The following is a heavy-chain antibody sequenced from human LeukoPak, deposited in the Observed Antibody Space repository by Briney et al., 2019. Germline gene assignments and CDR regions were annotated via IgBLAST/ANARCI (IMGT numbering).Heavy chain of an antibody. CDR2: IIPIFGTA. CDR1: GGTFSSYA. J-gene: IGHJ3*01. CDR3: ARAPLHYGGNSWGAFDV. D-gene: IGHD4-23*01. V-gene: IGHV1-69*05. Sequence: ASVKVSCKASGGTFSSYAISWVRQAPGQGLEWMGRIIPIFGTANYAQKFQRRVTITTDESTSTAYMELSSLRSEDTAVYYCARAPLHYGGNSWGAFDVWGQGTTVTVSS.